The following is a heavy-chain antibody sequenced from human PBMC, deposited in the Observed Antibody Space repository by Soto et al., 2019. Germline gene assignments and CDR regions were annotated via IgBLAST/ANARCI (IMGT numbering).Heavy chain of an antibody. D-gene: IGHD2-8*02. CDR3: ARDKITGLFDY. CDR2: INHSGST. J-gene: IGHJ4*02. Sequence: PSETLSLTCAVYGGSFSGYYWTWLRQPPGTGLEWIGEINHSGSTNYNPSLKSRVTISVDTSKNQFSLKLTSATAADTAVYYCARDKITGLFDYWGQGTLVTVSS. V-gene: IGHV4-34*01. CDR1: GGSFSGYY.